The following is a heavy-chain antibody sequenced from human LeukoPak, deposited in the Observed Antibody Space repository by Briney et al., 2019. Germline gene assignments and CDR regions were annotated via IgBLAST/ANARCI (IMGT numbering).Heavy chain of an antibody. D-gene: IGHD3-22*01. J-gene: IGHJ4*02. CDR3: ARIPSYYYDSSGYPYYFDY. CDR1: GYTFTGYY. Sequence: CKASGYTFTGYYMHWVRQAPGQGLEWMGRINPNSGGTNYAQKFQGRVTMTRDTSISTAYMELSRLRSDDTAVYYCARIPSYYYDSSGYPYYFDYWGQGTLVTVSS. V-gene: IGHV1-2*06. CDR2: INPNSGGT.